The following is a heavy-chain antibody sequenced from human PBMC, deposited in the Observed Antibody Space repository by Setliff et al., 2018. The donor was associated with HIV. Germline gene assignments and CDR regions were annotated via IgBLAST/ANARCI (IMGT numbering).Heavy chain of an antibody. CDR3: ARGATGTRYYYYGMDV. CDR1: GGTFSSYA. V-gene: IGHV1-46*01. J-gene: IGHJ6*02. Sequence: ASVKVSCKASGGTFSSYAISWVRQAPGQGLAWMGMVYPSDGSTSYAQKFQGRVTMTRDTSTSTVYMELSSLRSEDTAVYYCARGATGTRYYYYGMDVWGQGTTVTVSS. CDR2: VYPSDGST. D-gene: IGHD1-1*01.